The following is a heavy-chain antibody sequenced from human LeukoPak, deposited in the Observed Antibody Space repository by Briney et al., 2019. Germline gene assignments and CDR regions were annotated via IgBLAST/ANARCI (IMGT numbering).Heavy chain of an antibody. CDR2: IYYSGST. V-gene: IGHV4-59*08. CDR1: GGSISSYY. D-gene: IGHD1-26*01. Sequence: SETLSLTCTVSGGSISSYYWSWIRQPPGKGLEWIGYIYYSGSTNYNPSLKSRVTISVDTSKNQFSLKLSSVTAADTAVYYCARRRRGATGPFDYWGQGTLVTVSS. J-gene: IGHJ4*02. CDR3: ARRRRGATGPFDY.